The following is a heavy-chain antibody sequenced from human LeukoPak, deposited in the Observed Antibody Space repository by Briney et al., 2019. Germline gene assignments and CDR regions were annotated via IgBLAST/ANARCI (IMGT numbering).Heavy chain of an antibody. D-gene: IGHD3-16*01. V-gene: IGHV1-46*01. CDR2: INPSGGST. Sequence: ASVKVSCKASGYTLTGYYMHWMRQAPGQGLEWMGIINPSGGSTSYAQKFQGRVTMTRDTSTSTVYMELSSLRSEDTAVYYCAREKIGGEPFDYWGQGTLVTVSS. J-gene: IGHJ4*02. CDR3: AREKIGGEPFDY. CDR1: GYTLTGYY.